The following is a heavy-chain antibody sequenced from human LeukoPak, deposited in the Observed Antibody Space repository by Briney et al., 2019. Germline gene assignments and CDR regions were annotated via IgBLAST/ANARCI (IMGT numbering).Heavy chain of an antibody. CDR1: GFTFSTSG. D-gene: IGHD2-15*01. CDR2: ISGSGGST. V-gene: IGHV3-23*01. Sequence: GGSLRLSCAASGFTFSTSGMSWVRQAPGKGLEWVSTISGSGGSTYYADSVKGRFTISRDNSKNTLYLHMNSLRADDTAVYHCAKLNGGSCYSALDYWGQGILVTVSS. CDR3: AKLNGGSCYSALDY. J-gene: IGHJ4*02.